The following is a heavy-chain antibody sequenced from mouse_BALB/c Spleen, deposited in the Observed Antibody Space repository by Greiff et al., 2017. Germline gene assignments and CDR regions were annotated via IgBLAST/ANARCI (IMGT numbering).Heavy chain of an antibody. CDR3: ARRPYYYDSSPYAMDY. D-gene: IGHD1-1*01. CDR1: GYSITSGYY. J-gene: IGHJ4*01. Sequence: ESGPGLVKPSQSLSLTCSVTGYSITSGYYWNWIRQFPGNKLEWMGYISYDGSNNYNPSLKNRISITRDTSKNQFFLKLNSVTTEDTATYYCARRPYYYDSSPYAMDYWGQGTSVTVSS. V-gene: IGHV3-6*02. CDR2: ISYDGSN.